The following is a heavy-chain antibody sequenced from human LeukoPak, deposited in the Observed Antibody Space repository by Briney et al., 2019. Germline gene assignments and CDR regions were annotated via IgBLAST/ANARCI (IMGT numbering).Heavy chain of an antibody. D-gene: IGHD2-15*01. CDR2: INPNSGGT. Sequence: GASVKVSCKASGYTFTVYYIHWVRQAPGQRPEWMGWINPNSGGTKYAEKFQGRVTMTRDTSISTASMEVGRLTSDDTAVYYCARDDCSGGSCYRTWGQGTLVTVSS. V-gene: IGHV1-2*02. CDR3: ARDDCSGGSCYRT. J-gene: IGHJ4*02. CDR1: GYTFTVYY.